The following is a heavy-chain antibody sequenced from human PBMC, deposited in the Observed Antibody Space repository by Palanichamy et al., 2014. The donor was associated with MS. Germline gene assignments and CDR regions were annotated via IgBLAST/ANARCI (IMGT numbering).Heavy chain of an antibody. CDR1: GFTFSSYD. CDR2: IGFAGDA. D-gene: IGHD1-14*01. J-gene: IGHJ4*02. Sequence: EVQLVESGGGLVQPGGSLRLSCAASGFTFSSYDMHWVRQSTGKGLEWVSAIGFAGDAFYQDSVKGRFTISRENAKNSLSLQMNNLRAEDTAVYYCTRGRTPAHFDYRGQGTLVTVSS. V-gene: IGHV3-13*01. CDR3: TRGRTPAHFDY.